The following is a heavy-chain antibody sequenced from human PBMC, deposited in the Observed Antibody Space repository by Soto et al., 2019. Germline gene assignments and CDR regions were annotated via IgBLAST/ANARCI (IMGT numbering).Heavy chain of an antibody. Sequence: EVQLLESGGGLVQPGGSLRLSCAASGFTFSSYAMSWVRQAPGKGLEWVSPISGSGDSAYFADSVKGRFTISRDNSKNTLYLQMNSLRAEDTAVYYCVAANSYYYYYGMDVWGQGPTVTVSS. CDR3: VAANSYYYYYGMDV. D-gene: IGHD7-27*01. V-gene: IGHV3-23*01. CDR2: ISGSGDSA. J-gene: IGHJ6*02. CDR1: GFTFSSYA.